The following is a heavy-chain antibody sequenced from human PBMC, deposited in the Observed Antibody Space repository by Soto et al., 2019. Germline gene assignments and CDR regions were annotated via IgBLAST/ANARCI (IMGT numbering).Heavy chain of an antibody. CDR1: GFTFSSYS. CDR2: ISSSSSTI. CDR3: ARDIDYGDYDAFDI. J-gene: IGHJ3*02. D-gene: IGHD4-17*01. V-gene: IGHV3-48*01. Sequence: PGGSLRLSCAASGFTFSSYSMNWVRQAPGKGLEWVSYISSSSSTIYYADSVKGRFTISRDNAKNSLYLQMNSLRAEDTAVYYCARDIDYGDYDAFDIWGQGTMVTVPS.